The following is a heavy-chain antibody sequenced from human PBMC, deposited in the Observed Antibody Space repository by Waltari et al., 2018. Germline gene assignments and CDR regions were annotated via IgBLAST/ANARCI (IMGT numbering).Heavy chain of an antibody. CDR2: IWYDGSKQ. V-gene: IGHV3-30*18. J-gene: IGHJ4*02. CDR1: GFAFSYYG. Sequence: QVQLVESGGGVVQPGRSLRLSCAASGFAFSYYGMHWVRQAPGKGLQWVAVIWYDGSKQYYVESVRGRFSISRDNSKNTLYLQMNSLRTEDTAVYFCGKDGGTYLPFDDWGQGTLVTVSS. D-gene: IGHD1-26*01. CDR3: GKDGGTYLPFDD.